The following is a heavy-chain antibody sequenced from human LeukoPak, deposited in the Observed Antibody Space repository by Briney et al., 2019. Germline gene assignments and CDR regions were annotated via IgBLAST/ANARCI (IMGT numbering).Heavy chain of an antibody. CDR2: IYHSGST. J-gene: IGHJ4*02. D-gene: IGHD3-22*01. V-gene: IGHV4-4*02. CDR1: GGSISSSNW. CDR3: AVETYYYDSSGYLLTYFDY. Sequence: PSETLSLTCAVSGGSISSSNWWSWVRQPPGKGLEWIGEIYHSGSTNYNPSLKSRVTISVDKSKNQFSLKLSSVTAADTAVYYCAVETYYYDSSGYLLTYFDYWGQGTLVTVSS.